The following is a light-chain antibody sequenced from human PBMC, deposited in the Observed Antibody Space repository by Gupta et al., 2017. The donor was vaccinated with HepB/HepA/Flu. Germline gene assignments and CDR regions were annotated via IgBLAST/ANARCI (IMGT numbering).Light chain of an antibody. J-gene: IGKJ1*01. Sequence: EIVLTQSPGTLSLSPGERATLSCRASQSVASYSLAWYQQKPGQAPRLLIYSASKRATGTPDRFSGSGSGTDFTLTISRLYPEDFAMYYCQHRYPSMLIFGQGTKVEIK. V-gene: IGKV3-20*01. CDR1: QSVASYS. CDR2: SAS. CDR3: QHRYPSMLI.